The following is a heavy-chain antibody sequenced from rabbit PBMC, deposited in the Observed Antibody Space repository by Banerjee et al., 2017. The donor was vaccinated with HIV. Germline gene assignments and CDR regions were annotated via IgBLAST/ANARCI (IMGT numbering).Heavy chain of an antibody. Sequence: QEQLVESGGGLVTLGGSLTLTCKASGFSFSSSYWICWVRQAPGKGLEWIACIDVGKSGTTYYASWAIGRFTISKTSSTTVTLQLTSLTPADTATYFCARDLAGVIGWNFGLWGPGTLVTVS. V-gene: IGHV1S45*01. J-gene: IGHJ4*01. D-gene: IGHD4-1*01. CDR1: GFSFSSSYW. CDR2: IDVGKSGTT. CDR3: ARDLAGVIGWNFGL.